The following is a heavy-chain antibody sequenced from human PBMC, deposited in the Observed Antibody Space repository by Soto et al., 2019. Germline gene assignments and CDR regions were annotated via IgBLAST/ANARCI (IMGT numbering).Heavy chain of an antibody. V-gene: IGHV3-21*01. D-gene: IGHD3-3*01. J-gene: IGHJ4*02. CDR1: GFTFSSYS. Sequence: PGGSLRLSCAASGFTFSSYSMNWVRQAPGKGLEWVSSISSSSSYIYYADSVKGRFTTSRDNAKNSLYLQMNSLRAEDTAVYYCARDLAAYDFWSGPDYWGQGTLVTVSS. CDR2: ISSSSSYI. CDR3: ARDLAAYDFWSGPDY.